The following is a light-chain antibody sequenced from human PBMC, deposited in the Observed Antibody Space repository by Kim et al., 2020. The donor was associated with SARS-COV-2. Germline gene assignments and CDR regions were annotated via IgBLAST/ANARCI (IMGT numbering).Light chain of an antibody. V-gene: IGLV1-44*01. CDR3: AAWDDSLSERV. Sequence: GQRVAITWSGSSSNIGRYGANWDQQLPGTAPKLLIYKNDQRPSGVPDRFSGSGSGTSASLAISGLQSQDEADYYCAAWDDSLSERVFGGGTSLTVL. CDR1: SSNIGRYG. CDR2: KND. J-gene: IGLJ3*02.